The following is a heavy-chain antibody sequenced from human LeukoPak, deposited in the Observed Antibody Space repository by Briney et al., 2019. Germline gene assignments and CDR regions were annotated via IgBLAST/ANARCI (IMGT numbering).Heavy chain of an antibody. CDR3: ARDDYYYGSGSYPRWFDP. CDR2: INHSGST. CDR1: GGSFSGYY. Sequence: SETLSLTCAVNGGSFSGYYWSWIRQPPGKGLGWIGEINHSGSTNYNPSLMSRVNMSVNTSKNQFSLKLSSVTAADTAVYYCARDDYYYGSGSYPRWFDPWGQGTLVTVSS. J-gene: IGHJ5*02. D-gene: IGHD3-10*01. V-gene: IGHV4-34*01.